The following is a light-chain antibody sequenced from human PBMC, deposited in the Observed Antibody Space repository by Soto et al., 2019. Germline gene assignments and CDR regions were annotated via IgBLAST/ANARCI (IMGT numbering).Light chain of an antibody. J-gene: IGLJ1*01. CDR3: PAWDASMNGYV. Sequence: QSVLTQPPSASGTPGQRVTISCSTSSSNLGDTTVNWYQQVPGTAPKLLIYNYDQLPSGVPDRFSGSKSGTSASLAISGLLAEDEANYCSPAWDASMNGYVFGIGTKVTVL. CDR2: NYD. V-gene: IGLV1-44*01. CDR1: SSNLGDTT.